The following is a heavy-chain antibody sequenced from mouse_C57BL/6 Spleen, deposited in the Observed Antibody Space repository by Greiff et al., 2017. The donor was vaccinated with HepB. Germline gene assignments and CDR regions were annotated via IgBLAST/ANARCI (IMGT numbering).Heavy chain of an antibody. D-gene: IGHD4-1*01. Sequence: QVHVKQPGAELVKPGASVKLSCKASGYTFTSYWMHWVKQRPGQGLEWIGMIHPNSGSTNYNEKFKSKATLTVDKSSSTAYMQLSSLTSEDSAVYYCARRGNWAFDYWGQGTTLTVSS. CDR3: ARRGNWAFDY. J-gene: IGHJ2*01. CDR2: IHPNSGST. V-gene: IGHV1-64*01. CDR1: GYTFTSYW.